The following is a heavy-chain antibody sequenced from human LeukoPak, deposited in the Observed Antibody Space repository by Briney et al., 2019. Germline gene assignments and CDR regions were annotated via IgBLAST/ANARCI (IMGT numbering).Heavy chain of an antibody. Sequence: GGSLRLSCAASGFTFSSYAMSWVRQAPGKGLECVSAISGSGGSTYYADSVKGRFTISRDNSKYTLHLQMNNLRAEDTAVYYCAKVRGGGWGDYVGYWGQGTLVTVSS. V-gene: IGHV3-23*01. CDR2: ISGSGGST. CDR3: AKVRGGGWGDYVGY. CDR1: GFTFSSYA. J-gene: IGHJ4*02. D-gene: IGHD3-16*01.